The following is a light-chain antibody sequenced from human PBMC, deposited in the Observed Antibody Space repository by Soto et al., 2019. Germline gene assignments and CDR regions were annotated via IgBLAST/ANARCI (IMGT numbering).Light chain of an antibody. V-gene: IGLV2-14*01. CDR1: SGDVGGYNF. CDR3: CSYASSTSYV. J-gene: IGLJ1*01. CDR2: DVT. Sequence: QSVLTQPASVSGSPGQSITFSCTGTSGDVGGYNFVSWYQQYPGKAPKLMIHDVTARPSGVSIRFSGSKSGTTASLTISGLQPEDEADYYCCSYASSTSYVFGTGTRSPS.